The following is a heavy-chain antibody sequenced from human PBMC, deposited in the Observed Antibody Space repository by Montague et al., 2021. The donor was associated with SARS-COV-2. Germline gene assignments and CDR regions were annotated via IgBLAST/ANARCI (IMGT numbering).Heavy chain of an antibody. CDR1: GFTFSHYA. CDR3: VKWSSSYGSPNTDFFDS. J-gene: IGHJ4*02. V-gene: IGHV3-23*01. Sequence: SLRLSCAASGFTFSHYAMTLVRQAPGKGLVWVSSLSDSVKTYYAYSLNXLLTISRDNSKNTLHLQMNSVRVEDTAVYRRVKWSSSYGSPNTDFFDSWGQGTLVTVSS. D-gene: IGHD5-18*01. CDR2: LSDSVKT.